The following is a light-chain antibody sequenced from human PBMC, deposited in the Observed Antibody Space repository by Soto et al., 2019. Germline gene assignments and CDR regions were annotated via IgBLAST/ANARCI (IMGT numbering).Light chain of an antibody. V-gene: IGLV2-11*01. CDR1: SSDVGYYNY. CDR3: CAYAATYTYV. J-gene: IGLJ1*01. CDR2: QGY. Sequence: QSVLTQPRSVSGSPGQSVTISCTGTSSDVGYYNYVSWYQQHPGKAPKVMILQGYKRPSGVSNRFSGSKFGNTASLTISGLQAEDEAEYYCCAYAATYTYVFGTGTKLTVL.